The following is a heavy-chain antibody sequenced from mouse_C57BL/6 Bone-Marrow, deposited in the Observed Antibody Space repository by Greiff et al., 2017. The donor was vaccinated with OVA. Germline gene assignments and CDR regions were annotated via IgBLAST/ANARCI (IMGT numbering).Heavy chain of an antibody. J-gene: IGHJ2*01. CDR1: GYTFTSYG. CDR2: IYPRSGNT. V-gene: IGHV1-81*01. D-gene: IGHD1-1*01. Sequence: QVQLKQSGAELARPGASVKLSCKASGYTFTSYGLSWVKQSTGQGLEWIGEIYPRSGNTYYTEQFKGKATLTADKSSSTAYMELRSLTSEDSAVYCCARGGTTVVADFDYWGQGTTLTVSS. CDR3: ARGGTTVVADFDY.